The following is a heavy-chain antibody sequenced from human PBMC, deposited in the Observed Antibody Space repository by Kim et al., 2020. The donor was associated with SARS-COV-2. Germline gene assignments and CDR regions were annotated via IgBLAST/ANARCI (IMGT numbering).Heavy chain of an antibody. J-gene: IGHJ5*02. D-gene: IGHD4-4*01. CDR2: INHSGST. Sequence: SETLSLTCAVYGGSFSGYYWSWIRQPPGKGLEWIGEINHSGSTNYNPSLKSRVTISVDTSKNQFSLKLSSVTAADTAVYYCARAQRPTRLLYSNYVSSGHWFDPWGQGTLVTVSS. CDR3: ARAQRPTRLLYSNYVSSGHWFDP. CDR1: GGSFSGYY. V-gene: IGHV4-34*01.